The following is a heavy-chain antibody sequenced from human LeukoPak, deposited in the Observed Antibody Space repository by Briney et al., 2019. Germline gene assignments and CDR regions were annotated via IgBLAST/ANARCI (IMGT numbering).Heavy chain of an antibody. CDR1: GYTFTDYY. Sequence: GASVKVSCKASGYTFTDYYMHWVQQAPGKGLEWMGRVDPEDGETIYAEKFQGRVTITADTSTDTAYMELSSLRSEDTAVYYCATDAIFGVVIGCWGQGTLVTVSS. CDR2: VDPEDGET. J-gene: IGHJ4*02. CDR3: ATDAIFGVVIGC. D-gene: IGHD3-3*01. V-gene: IGHV1-69-2*01.